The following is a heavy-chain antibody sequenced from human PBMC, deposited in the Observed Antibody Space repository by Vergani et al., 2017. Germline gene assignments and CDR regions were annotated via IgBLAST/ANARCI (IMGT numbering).Heavy chain of an antibody. CDR2: ISAYNGNT. D-gene: IGHD2-15*01. V-gene: IGHV1-18*01. CDR1: GYTFTSYG. J-gene: IGHJ5*02. CDR3: ARADCSGGSCYSPNNWSDP. Sequence: QVQLVQSGAEVKKPGASVKVSCKASGYTFTSYGISWVRQAPGQGLEWMGWISAYNGNTNYAQKLQGRVTMTTDTSTSTAYMELSSLRSEDTAVYYCARADCSGGSCYSPNNWSDPWGQGTLVTVSS.